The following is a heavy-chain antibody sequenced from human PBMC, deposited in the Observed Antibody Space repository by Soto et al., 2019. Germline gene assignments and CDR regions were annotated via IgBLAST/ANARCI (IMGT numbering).Heavy chain of an antibody. V-gene: IGHV2-5*02. J-gene: IGHJ4*02. CDR2: IYWDDSK. Sequence: QITLKESGPTLVKPTQTLTLTCTFSGFSLTTDRVGVGWIRQPPGDALEWLAVIYWDDSKTYRPSLESRLTLTTDPSKNQVALTMTNMDSLDTATYYCAHAYGGRSLYWGQGTLVTVSS. D-gene: IGHD1-26*01. CDR1: GFSLTTDRVG. CDR3: AHAYGGRSLY.